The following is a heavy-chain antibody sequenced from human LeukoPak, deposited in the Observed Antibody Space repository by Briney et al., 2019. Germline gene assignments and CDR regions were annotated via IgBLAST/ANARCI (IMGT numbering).Heavy chain of an antibody. J-gene: IGHJ4*02. D-gene: IGHD1-1*01. Sequence: PGGSLRLSCAASGFTFSSYEMNWVRQAPGKGLEWVSYISSSGSSTFYADSVKGRFTISRDNGKNSLYLQMNSLRADDTAVYYCARDGGNALGGAWDYWGQGTLVSVSS. CDR3: ARDGGNALGGAWDY. CDR1: GFTFSSYE. CDR2: ISSSGSST. V-gene: IGHV3-48*03.